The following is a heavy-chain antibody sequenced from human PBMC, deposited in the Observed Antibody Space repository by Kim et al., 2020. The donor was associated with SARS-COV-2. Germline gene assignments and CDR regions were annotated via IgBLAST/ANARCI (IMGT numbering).Heavy chain of an antibody. V-gene: IGHV4-4*02. D-gene: IGHD3-22*01. Sequence: NPSLKSRVTISVDKSKNQFSLKLSSVTAADTAVYYCARFSYYYDSSGYFIWGQGTLVTVSS. CDR3: ARFSYYYDSSGYFI. J-gene: IGHJ4*02.